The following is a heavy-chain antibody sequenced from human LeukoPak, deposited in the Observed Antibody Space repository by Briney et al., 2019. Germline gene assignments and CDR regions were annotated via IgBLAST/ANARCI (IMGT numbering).Heavy chain of an antibody. CDR1: GYIFTPHH. CDR2: VSRANDP. CDR3: AMSVEMPPIPSFDY. J-gene: IGHJ4*02. V-gene: IGHV1-3*01. D-gene: IGHD5-24*01. Sequence: GASVKVSCKTSGYIFTPHHIHWMRQAPGRGLELLGWVSRANDPEYSQKFQGRVVITRDASATTSYLELNSLRSEDTAIYYCAMSVEMPPIPSFDYWGQGTLVTVSS.